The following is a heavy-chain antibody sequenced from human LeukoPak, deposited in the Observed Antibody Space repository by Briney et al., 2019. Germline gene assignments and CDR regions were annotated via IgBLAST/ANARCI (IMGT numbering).Heavy chain of an antibody. J-gene: IGHJ4*02. CDR2: ISAYNGNT. D-gene: IGHD3-22*01. CDR3: ARDRSEYYYDSSGYNPFDY. CDR1: GYTFTSYG. V-gene: IGHV1-18*01. Sequence: ASVKVSCKASGYTFTSYGISWVRQAPGQGLEWMGWISAYNGNTNYAQKLQGRVTMTTDTSTSTAYMELRSLRSDDTAVYYCARDRSEYYYDSSGYNPFDYWGQGTLVTVSS.